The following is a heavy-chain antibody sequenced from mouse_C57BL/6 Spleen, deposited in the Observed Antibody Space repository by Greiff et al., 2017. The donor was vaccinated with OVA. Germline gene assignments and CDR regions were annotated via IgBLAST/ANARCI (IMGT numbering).Heavy chain of an antibody. CDR3: ARYYLSGTGAMDY. D-gene: IGHD1-1*01. Sequence: EVQLQQSGPVLVKPGASVKMSCKASGYTFTDYYMNWVKQSHGKSLEWIGVINPYNGGTSYNQKFKGKATLTVDKSSSTAYMELNSLTSEDSAVDYCARYYLSGTGAMDYWGQGTSVTVSS. V-gene: IGHV1-19*01. CDR2: INPYNGGT. CDR1: GYTFTDYY. J-gene: IGHJ4*01.